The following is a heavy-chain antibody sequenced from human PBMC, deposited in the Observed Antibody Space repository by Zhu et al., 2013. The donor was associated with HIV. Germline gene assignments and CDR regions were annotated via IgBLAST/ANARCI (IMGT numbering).Heavy chain of an antibody. J-gene: IGHJ4*02. CDR2: IYSGGST. D-gene: IGHD6-19*01. Sequence: EVQLVESGGGLIQPGGSLRLSCAASGFTVSSNYMSWVRQAPGKGLEWVSVIYSGGSTYYADSVKGRFTISRDNSKNTLYLQMNSLRAEDTAVYYCARGAAYSSGWAYYFDYWGQGTLVTVSS. V-gene: IGHV3-53*01. CDR1: GFTVSSNY. CDR3: ARGAAYSSGWAYYFDY.